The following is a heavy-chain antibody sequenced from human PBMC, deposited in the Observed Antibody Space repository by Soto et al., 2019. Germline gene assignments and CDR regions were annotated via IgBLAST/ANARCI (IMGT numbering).Heavy chain of an antibody. V-gene: IGHV4-39*01. CDR1: GGSISSISYY. CDR2: SHYGGRT. J-gene: IGHJ4*02. CDR3: AKHHSDYDFYFDN. D-gene: IGHD5-12*01. Sequence: KASETLSLTCTVSGGSISSISYYWGWVRQSQGKGLEWIGSSHYGGRTYYNPSLESRVTVSVDTSKTQFSLKLSSVTASDTAVYFCAKHHSDYDFYFDNWSQGIVVTVSS.